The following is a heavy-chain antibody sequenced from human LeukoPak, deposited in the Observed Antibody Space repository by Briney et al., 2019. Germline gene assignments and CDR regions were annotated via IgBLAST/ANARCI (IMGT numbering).Heavy chain of an antibody. Sequence: GGSLRLSCAASGFTFSDAWMNWVRQAPGRGLEWVGRIKRNTDAGTTDYAAPVKGRFTISRDDSKNTLYLQMNSLKTEDTAVYYCTTGNWGPYWGQGTLVTVSS. CDR2: IKRNTDAGTT. V-gene: IGHV3-15*07. CDR3: TTGNWGPY. CDR1: GFTFSDAW. D-gene: IGHD7-27*01. J-gene: IGHJ4*02.